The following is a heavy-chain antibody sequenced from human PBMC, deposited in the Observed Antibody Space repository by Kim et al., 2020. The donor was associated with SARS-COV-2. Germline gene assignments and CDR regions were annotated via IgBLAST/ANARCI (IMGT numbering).Heavy chain of an antibody. Sequence: GGSLRLSCAASGFTFSSYAMHWVRQAPGKGLEWVAVISYDGSNKYYADSVKGRFTISRDNSKNTLYLQMNSLRAEDTAVYYCARDVGLRWSAPGIAAAFKISYGMDVWGQGTTVTVSS. D-gene: IGHD6-13*01. J-gene: IGHJ6*02. CDR2: ISYDGSNK. CDR3: ARDVGLRWSAPGIAAAFKISYGMDV. CDR1: GFTFSSYA. V-gene: IGHV3-30*04.